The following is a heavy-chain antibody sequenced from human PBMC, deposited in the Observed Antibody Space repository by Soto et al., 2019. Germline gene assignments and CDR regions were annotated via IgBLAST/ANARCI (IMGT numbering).Heavy chain of an antibody. CDR3: AKDGAAAGSYSF. Sequence: GGSLRLSCAASGFTFSVYGMSWVRQAPGKGLEWVSIISGSGGSTNYADSVKGRFTISRDNSKNTLYLQVNSLRAEDTAIYYCAKDGAAAGSYSFWGQGTLVTVSS. CDR2: ISGSGGST. V-gene: IGHV3-23*01. CDR1: GFTFSVYG. D-gene: IGHD6-13*01. J-gene: IGHJ4*02.